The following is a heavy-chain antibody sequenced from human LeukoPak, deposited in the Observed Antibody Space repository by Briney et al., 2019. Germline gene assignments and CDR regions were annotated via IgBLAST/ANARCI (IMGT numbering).Heavy chain of an antibody. V-gene: IGHV3-21*01. J-gene: IGHJ4*02. Sequence: GGSLRLSCAASGFTFSSYSMTWVRQAPGKGLEWVSSISSSSSYIYYADSVKGRFTISRDNARNSLYLQMNSLRAEDTAVYYCARDGSGLPVDYWGQGTLVTVSS. CDR3: ARDGSGLPVDY. D-gene: IGHD3-3*01. CDR2: ISSSSSYI. CDR1: GFTFSSYS.